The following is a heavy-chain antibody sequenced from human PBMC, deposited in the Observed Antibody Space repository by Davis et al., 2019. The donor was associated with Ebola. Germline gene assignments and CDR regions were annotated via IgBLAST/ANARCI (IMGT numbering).Heavy chain of an antibody. D-gene: IGHD2-2*01. CDR2: IYYSGST. J-gene: IGHJ6*02. CDR3: ARQGGVVVVPAAPRYYYGMDV. CDR1: GGTISSSSYY. V-gene: IGHV4-39*01. Sequence: SETLSLTCTASGGTISSSSYYWGWIRQPPGKGLEWIGSIYYSGSTYYNPSLKSRVTISVDTSKNQFSLKLSSVTAADTAVYYCARQGGVVVVPAAPRYYYGMDVWGQGTTVTVS.